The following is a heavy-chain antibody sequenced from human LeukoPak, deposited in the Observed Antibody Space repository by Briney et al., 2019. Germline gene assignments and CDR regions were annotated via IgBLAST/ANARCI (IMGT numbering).Heavy chain of an antibody. CDR1: GFTVSSNY. J-gene: IGHJ4*02. CDR3: ARGRGYRDYDRPLDY. Sequence: GGSLRLSCAASGFTVSSNYMNWVRQAPGKGLEWVSVITSGGNTYYADSVKGRFTTSRDNSKNTLYVQMNSLRAEDTAINYCARGRGYRDYDRPLDYWGQGTLVTVSS. D-gene: IGHD5-12*01. CDR2: ITSGGNT. V-gene: IGHV3-53*01.